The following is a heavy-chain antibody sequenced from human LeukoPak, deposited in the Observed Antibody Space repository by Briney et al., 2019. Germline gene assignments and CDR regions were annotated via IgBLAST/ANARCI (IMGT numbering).Heavy chain of an antibody. V-gene: IGHV1-3*01. CDR3: ARFTMYGSSQPD. Sequence: ASVKVSCKASGYTFTSYAMHWVRQAPGQRLEWMGWINAGNGNTKYSQKFQGRVTMTRDTYISTAYMELSRLRSDDTAVYYCARFTMYGSSQPDWGQGTLVTVSS. J-gene: IGHJ4*02. CDR2: INAGNGNT. CDR1: GYTFTSYA. D-gene: IGHD6-13*01.